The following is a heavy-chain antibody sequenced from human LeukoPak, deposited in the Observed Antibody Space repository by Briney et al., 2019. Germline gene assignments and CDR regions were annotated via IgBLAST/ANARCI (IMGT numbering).Heavy chain of an antibody. CDR3: ATRVYCGGDCYSSHGMDV. Sequence: GGSLRLSCAASGFTFSDYAMSWVRQAPGKGLEWVSSTSDSGGNTYYADSVKGRFTISRDNAKNSLYLPMNSLRAEDTAVYYCATRVYCGGDCYSSHGMDVWGPGTTVTVSS. CDR2: TSDSGGNT. V-gene: IGHV3-23*01. D-gene: IGHD2-21*02. CDR1: GFTFSDYA. J-gene: IGHJ6*02.